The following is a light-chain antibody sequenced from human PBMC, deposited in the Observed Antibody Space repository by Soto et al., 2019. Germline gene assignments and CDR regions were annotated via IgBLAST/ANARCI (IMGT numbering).Light chain of an antibody. J-gene: IGLJ1*01. V-gene: IGLV2-14*01. CDR2: DVS. CDR3: SSYTXSSTPYV. CDR1: SSDVGGYNY. Sequence: QSVLTQPASVSGSPGQSITISCTGTSSDVGGYNYVSWYQQHPGKAPKLMIYDVSNRPSGVSNRFSGSKSGNTASLTISGLQAEDEADYYCSSYTXSSTPYVFGTGTKVTV.